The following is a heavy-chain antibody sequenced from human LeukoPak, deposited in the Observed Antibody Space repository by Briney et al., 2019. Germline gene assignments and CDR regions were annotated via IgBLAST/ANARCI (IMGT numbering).Heavy chain of an antibody. V-gene: IGHV5-51*01. CDR1: GSSFTSYW. Sequence: GESLQISSQGSGSSFTSYWIGWVRQMPGKGLGWMGIIYPADSDTRYSPSFRGQVTISADKSISTAFLQWSSLKASDTAIYFCARQSPGRDSFDIWGQGTMVTVSS. J-gene: IGHJ3*02. CDR2: IYPADSDT. D-gene: IGHD3-10*01. CDR3: ARQSPGRDSFDI.